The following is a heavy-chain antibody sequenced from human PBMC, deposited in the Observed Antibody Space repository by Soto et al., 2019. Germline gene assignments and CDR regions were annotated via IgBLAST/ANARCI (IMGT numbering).Heavy chain of an antibody. J-gene: IGHJ4*02. Sequence: SETLSLTCTVSGGSISSGGYYWSWIRQHPGKGLEWIGYIYYSGSTYYNPSLKSRVTISVDTSKNQFSLKLSSVTAADTAVYYCARGGRARPPPHFDYWGQGTLVTVSS. CDR2: IYYSGST. D-gene: IGHD1-1*01. V-gene: IGHV4-31*03. CDR1: GGSISSGGYY. CDR3: ARGGRARPPPHFDY.